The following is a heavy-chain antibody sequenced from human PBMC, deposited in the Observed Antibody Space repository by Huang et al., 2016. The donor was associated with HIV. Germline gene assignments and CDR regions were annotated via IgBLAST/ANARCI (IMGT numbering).Heavy chain of an antibody. J-gene: IGHJ4*02. CDR1: EYTLTELS. D-gene: IGHD3-9*01. CDR3: ATCFDVFFDF. CDR2: VDPEIGAT. Sequence: QVQLVQSRAKVKKPGASVKVSCKVSEYTLTELSIHWLRQPPGKGLAWMGGVDPEIGATIYARKCQGRVSMTEDTSTETAFMELSGLRPADTAGYYCATCFDVFFDFWGQGTLVTVSS. V-gene: IGHV1-24*01.